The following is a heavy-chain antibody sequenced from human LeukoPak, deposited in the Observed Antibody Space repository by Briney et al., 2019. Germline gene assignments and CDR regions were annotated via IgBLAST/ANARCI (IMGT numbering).Heavy chain of an antibody. J-gene: IGHJ4*02. V-gene: IGHV3-53*01. D-gene: IGHD2-15*01. CDR1: GGSISSSSYY. CDR2: INAGAT. CDR3: AKGYCSGGTCGGTY. Sequence: ETLSLTCTVSGGSISSSSYYWGWIRQPPGKGLEWVSAINAGATHYADSVKGRFTISRDNSRNTVDLQMNSLRAEDTAVYYCAKGYCSGGTCGGTYWGQGTLVTVSS.